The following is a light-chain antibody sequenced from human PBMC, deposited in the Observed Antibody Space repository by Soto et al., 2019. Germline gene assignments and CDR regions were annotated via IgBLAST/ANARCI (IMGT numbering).Light chain of an antibody. CDR3: QQRSNWPPT. J-gene: IGKJ4*01. Sequence: EIVLTQSQATMSLSPGERATLSCRASQSVSSSLAWYQQKPGQAPRLLIYDASNRATGIPARFSGSGSGTDFTLTIRSLEPEDFAVYYCQQRSNWPPTFGGGTKVEIK. CDR1: QSVSSS. V-gene: IGKV3-11*01. CDR2: DAS.